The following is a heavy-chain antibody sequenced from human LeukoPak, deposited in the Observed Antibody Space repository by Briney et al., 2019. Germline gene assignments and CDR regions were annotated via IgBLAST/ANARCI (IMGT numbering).Heavy chain of an antibody. V-gene: IGHV4-59*01. J-gene: IGHJ4*02. CDR2: IYYSGST. Sequence: SETLSLTCTVSGGSISSYYWSWIRQPPGKGLEWIGYIYYSGSTNYNPSPKSRVTISVDTSKNQFSLKLSSVTAADTAVYYCARVGWLQLQYYFDYWGQGTLVTVSS. D-gene: IGHD5-24*01. CDR3: ARVGWLQLQYYFDY. CDR1: GGSISSYY.